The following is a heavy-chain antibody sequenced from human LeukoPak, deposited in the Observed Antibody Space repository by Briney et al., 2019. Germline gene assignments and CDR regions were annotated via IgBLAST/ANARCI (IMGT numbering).Heavy chain of an antibody. J-gene: IGHJ4*02. D-gene: IGHD1-26*01. CDR1: GGSISSALYH. V-gene: IGHV4-39*07. Sequence: PSETLSLTCTVSGGSISSALYHWGWIRQPPGKNLEWLGSVYYTGSTHNNPSLKSRVTISVDTSKNQFSLNLSSVTAADTAVYYCAKEREVGTTWGSVDYWGQGTLVTVSS. CDR3: AKEREVGTTWGSVDY. CDR2: VYYTGST.